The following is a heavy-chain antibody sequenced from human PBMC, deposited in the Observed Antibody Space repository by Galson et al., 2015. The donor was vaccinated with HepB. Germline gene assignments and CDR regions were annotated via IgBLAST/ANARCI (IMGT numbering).Heavy chain of an antibody. J-gene: IGHJ4*02. V-gene: IGHV5-51*01. D-gene: IGHD3-3*01. CDR3: ARLGTIFGVDYDYFDY. CDR2: IYPGDSDT. Sequence: QSGAEVKKPGESLKISCTGSGYSFTSYWIGWVRQMPGKGLEWMGIIYPGDSDTRYSPSFQGQVTISADKSISTAYLQWSSLKASDTAMYYCARLGTIFGVDYDYFDYWGQGTLVTVSS. CDR1: GYSFTSYW.